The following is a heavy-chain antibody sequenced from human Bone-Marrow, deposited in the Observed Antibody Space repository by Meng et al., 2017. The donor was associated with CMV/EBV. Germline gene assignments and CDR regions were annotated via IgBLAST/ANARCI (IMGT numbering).Heavy chain of an antibody. CDR3: ARVSPPSGYSSGWYSNYYYYGMDV. Sequence: GGSLRLSCAASGFTFSSYWMSWVRQAPGKGLEWVAVISYDGSKKYYADSVKGRFTISRDNSKNTLYLQMTSLRAEDTAVYYCARVSPPSGYSSGWYSNYYYYGMDVWAKGPRSPSP. CDR1: GFTFSSYW. J-gene: IGHJ6*02. V-gene: IGHV3-30*03. D-gene: IGHD6-19*01. CDR2: ISYDGSKK.